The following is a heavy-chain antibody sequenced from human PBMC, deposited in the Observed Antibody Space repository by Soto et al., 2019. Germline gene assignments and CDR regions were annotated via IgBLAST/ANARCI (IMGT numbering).Heavy chain of an antibody. J-gene: IGHJ4*02. CDR3: ARGGSYCSSTSCYVWPFDY. D-gene: IGHD2-2*01. CDR2: ISAYNGNT. Sequence: QVQLVQSGAEVKKPGASVKVSCKASGYTFTSYGISWVRQAPGQGLEWMGWISAYNGNTNYAPTLQGRVTMTTDTSTSKAYMELRSLRSDDTAVYYCARGGSYCSSTSCYVWPFDYWGQGTLVTVSS. V-gene: IGHV1-18*01. CDR1: GYTFTSYG.